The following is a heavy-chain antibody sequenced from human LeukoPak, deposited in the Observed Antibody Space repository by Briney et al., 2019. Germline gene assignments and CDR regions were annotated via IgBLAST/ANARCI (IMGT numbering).Heavy chain of an antibody. CDR3: ARQLWKGSNI. D-gene: IGHD3-10*01. CDR2: IYHSGST. J-gene: IGHJ3*02. CDR1: GDSISSGGYY. V-gene: IGHV4-30-2*01. Sequence: PSETLSLTCTVSGDSISSGGYYWSWIRQPPGKGLEWIGYIYHSGSTYYNPSLKSRVTISVDRSKNQFSLELNSVTAADTAVYFCARQLWKGSNIWGQGTMVTVSS.